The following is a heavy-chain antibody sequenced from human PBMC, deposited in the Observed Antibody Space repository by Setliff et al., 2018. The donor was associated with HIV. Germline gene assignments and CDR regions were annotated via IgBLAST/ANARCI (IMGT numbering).Heavy chain of an antibody. CDR1: GYGFAGYH. V-gene: IGHV1-2*02. CDR3: ASPGGDSSGWTRGFDY. CDR2: INPYTGDT. D-gene: IGHD6-19*01. Sequence: ASVKVSCKASGYGFAGYHMHWVRQAPGEGLEWMGWINPYTGDTHYIQRFQGRVTMTRDTSTSTVYLDLSGLTSDDTAVYYCASPGGDSSGWTRGFDYWGQGTLVTVSS. J-gene: IGHJ4*02.